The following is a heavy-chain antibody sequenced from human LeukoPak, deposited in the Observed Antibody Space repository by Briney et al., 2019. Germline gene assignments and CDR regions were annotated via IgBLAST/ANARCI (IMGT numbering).Heavy chain of an antibody. CDR2: INPINGGI. Sequence: ASGKVSCKTSGYTFSAYYIHWMRQAPGQGFEWMGWINPINGGIRVAQKFQGRVTMTRDTSMNTVYVELSGLLTDDTAVYFCARGRSDASFDYWGQGTLVTVSS. J-gene: IGHJ4*02. CDR1: GYTFSAYY. CDR3: ARGRSDASFDY. V-gene: IGHV1-2*02. D-gene: IGHD2-15*01.